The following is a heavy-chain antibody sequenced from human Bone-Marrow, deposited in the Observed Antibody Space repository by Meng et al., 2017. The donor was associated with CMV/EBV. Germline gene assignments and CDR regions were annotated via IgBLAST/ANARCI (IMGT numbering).Heavy chain of an antibody. Sequence: KVSCKGSGYSFTSYWIGWVRQMPGKGLEWMGIIYPGDSETRYSPSFQGQVTISADKSISTAYLQWSSLKASDNAMYYCASNGAGSSWYYGMDVWGQGPTVTVSS. CDR3: ASNGAGSSWYYGMDV. J-gene: IGHJ6*02. V-gene: IGHV5-51*01. CDR1: GYSFTSYW. D-gene: IGHD6-13*01. CDR2: IYPGDSET.